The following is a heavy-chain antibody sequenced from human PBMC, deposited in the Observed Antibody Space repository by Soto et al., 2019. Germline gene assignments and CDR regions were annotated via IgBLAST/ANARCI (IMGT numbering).Heavy chain of an antibody. D-gene: IGHD4-17*01. CDR1: GGSFSGYY. Sequence: PSETLSLTCAVYGGSFSGYYWSWIRQPPGKGLEWIGEINHSGSTNYNPSLKSRVTISVDTSKNQFSLKLSSVTAADTAVYYCARGPGDTDFDYWGQGXLVTVYS. CDR3: ARGPGDTDFDY. V-gene: IGHV4-34*01. CDR2: INHSGST. J-gene: IGHJ4*02.